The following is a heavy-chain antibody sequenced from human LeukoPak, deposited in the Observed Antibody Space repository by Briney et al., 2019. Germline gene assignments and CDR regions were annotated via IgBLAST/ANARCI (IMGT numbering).Heavy chain of an antibody. CDR2: ISNDGNNE. D-gene: IGHD6-19*01. CDR1: GFTFSNYD. Sequence: PGRSLRLSCAASGFTFSNYDIHWVRQAPGKGLEWVSVISNDGNNEYYADSVKGRFTISRDNSKNTLYLQVNSLRIEDTAVYFCTRGASGTADHWGQGTPVTVSS. J-gene: IGHJ4*02. CDR3: TRGASGTADH. V-gene: IGHV3-30*03.